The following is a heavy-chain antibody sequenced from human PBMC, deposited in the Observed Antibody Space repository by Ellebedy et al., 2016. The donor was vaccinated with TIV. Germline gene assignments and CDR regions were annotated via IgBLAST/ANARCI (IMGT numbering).Heavy chain of an antibody. V-gene: IGHV3-23*01. J-gene: IGHJ4*02. CDR2: ISGSGGST. CDR1: GFTFSTYA. Sequence: PGGSLRLSCAASGFTFSTYAMSWVRKAPGKGLEWVSSISGSGGSTHYADSVKGRFTISRDNSKNTLYLQMNSLRAEDTAVYYCAKRPGSKDYWGQGTLVTVSS. D-gene: IGHD1-1*01. CDR3: AKRPGSKDY.